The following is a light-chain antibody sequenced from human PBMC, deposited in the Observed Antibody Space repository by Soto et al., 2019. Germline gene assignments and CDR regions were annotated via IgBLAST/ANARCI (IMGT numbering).Light chain of an antibody. CDR3: CSYAGSSTHYV. V-gene: IGLV2-23*02. CDR1: SSDVGYYNL. CDR2: EVS. Sequence: QSVLTQPASVSRSPGQSITISCTGTSSDVGYYNLVSWYQQHPGKAPKLIIYEVSKRPSGFSNRFSGSKSGNTASLAISGLQAEDEADYYCCSYAGSSTHYVFGTGTKVTVL. J-gene: IGLJ1*01.